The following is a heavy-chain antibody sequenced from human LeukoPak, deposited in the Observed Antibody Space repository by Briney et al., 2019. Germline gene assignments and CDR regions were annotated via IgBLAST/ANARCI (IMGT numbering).Heavy chain of an antibody. V-gene: IGHV3-7*01. CDR3: AREGGYYDFWSGYYAFDY. Sequence: GGSLRLSCAASGFTFSSYWMSWVRQAPGKGLEWVANIKQDGSEKYYVDSVKGRFTISRDNAKNSLYLQMNSLRAEDTAVYYCAREGGYYDFWSGYYAFDYWGQGTLVTVSS. J-gene: IGHJ4*02. CDR2: IKQDGSEK. D-gene: IGHD3-3*01. CDR1: GFTFSSYW.